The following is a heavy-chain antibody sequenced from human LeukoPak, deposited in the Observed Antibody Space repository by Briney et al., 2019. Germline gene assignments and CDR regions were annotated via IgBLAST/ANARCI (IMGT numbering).Heavy chain of an antibody. CDR1: GFTFSSYE. J-gene: IGHJ4*02. CDR2: ISSSGRTM. D-gene: IGHD1-26*01. V-gene: IGHV3-48*03. Sequence: GGSLRLSCAASGFTFSSYEMNWVRQAPGKGLEWVSYISSSGRTMYYADSVKGRFTVSRDNAKNSLYLQMNSLRAEDTAIYYCARDNYSGSRYFDHWGQGTLVTVSS. CDR3: ARDNYSGSRYFDH.